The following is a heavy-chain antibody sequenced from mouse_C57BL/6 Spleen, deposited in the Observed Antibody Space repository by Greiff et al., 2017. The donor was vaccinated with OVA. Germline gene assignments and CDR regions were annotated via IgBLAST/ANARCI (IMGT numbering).Heavy chain of an antibody. Sequence: QVLLQQPGAELVKPGASVKLSCKASGYTFTSYWMHWVKQRPGQGLEWIGMIHPNSGSTNYNEKFKSKATLTVDKSSSTAYMQLSSLTSEDSAVYYCAISIYYEDAWFAYWGQGTLVTVSA. CDR3: AISIYYEDAWFAY. J-gene: IGHJ3*01. D-gene: IGHD2-4*01. CDR2: IHPNSGST. CDR1: GYTFTSYW. V-gene: IGHV1-64*01.